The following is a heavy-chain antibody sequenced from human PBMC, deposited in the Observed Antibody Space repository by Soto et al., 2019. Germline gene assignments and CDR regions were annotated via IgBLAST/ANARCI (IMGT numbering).Heavy chain of an antibody. Sequence: QVQLVESGGGVVQPGRSLKLSCADSGFTFSSYAMHWVRQAPGKGLEWVAIISYDGTIKYYADSVKGRFTISRDNSKNTLYLQMNSLRAEDTAVYYCARDLSGYGYDYWGQGTQVTVSS. J-gene: IGHJ4*02. CDR3: ARDLSGYGYDY. CDR1: GFTFSSYA. V-gene: IGHV3-30*04. CDR2: ISYDGTIK. D-gene: IGHD5-18*01.